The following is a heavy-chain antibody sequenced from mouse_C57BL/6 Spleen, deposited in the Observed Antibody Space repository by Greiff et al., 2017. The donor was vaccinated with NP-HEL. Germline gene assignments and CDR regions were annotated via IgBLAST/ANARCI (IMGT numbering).Heavy chain of an antibody. D-gene: IGHD4-1*01. Sequence: QVQLQQSGAELARPGASVKLSCKASGYTFTSYGISWVKQRTGQGLEWIGEIYPRSGNTYYNEKFKGKATLTADKSSSTAYMELRSLTSEDSAVYFCARSLTGTPYYAMDYWGQGTSVTVSS. J-gene: IGHJ4*01. CDR2: IYPRSGNT. CDR3: ARSLTGTPYYAMDY. V-gene: IGHV1-81*01. CDR1: GYTFTSYG.